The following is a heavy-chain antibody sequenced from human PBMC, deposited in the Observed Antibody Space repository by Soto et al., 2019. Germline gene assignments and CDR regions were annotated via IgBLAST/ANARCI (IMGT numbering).Heavy chain of an antibody. CDR3: ARQKHTALYYYYYMDV. Sequence: GASVKVSCKASGGTFSSYAISWVRQAPGQGLEWMGGIIPIFGTANYAQKFQGRVTITADESTSTAYMELSSLRSEDTAVYYCARQKHTALYYYYYMDVWGKGTTVTVSS. CDR2: IIPIFGTA. J-gene: IGHJ6*03. V-gene: IGHV1-69*13. D-gene: IGHD5-18*01. CDR1: GGTFSSYA.